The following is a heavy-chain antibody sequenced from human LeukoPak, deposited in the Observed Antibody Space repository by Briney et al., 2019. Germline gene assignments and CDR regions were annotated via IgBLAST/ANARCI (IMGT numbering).Heavy chain of an antibody. D-gene: IGHD3-3*01. CDR1: GYTFTSYY. V-gene: IGHV1-46*03. CDR2: INPSGGST. CDR3: ARGVLGYYDFWSGYYPNFDY. Sequence: ASVKVSCKASGYTFTSYYTHWVRQAPGQGLEWMGIINPSGGSTSYAQKFQGRVTMTRDTSTSTVYMELSSLRSEDTAVYYCARGVLGYYDFWSGYYPNFDYWGQGTLVTVSS. J-gene: IGHJ4*02.